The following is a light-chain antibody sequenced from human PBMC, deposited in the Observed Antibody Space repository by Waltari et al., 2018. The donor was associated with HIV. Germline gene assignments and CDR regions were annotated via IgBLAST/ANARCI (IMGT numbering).Light chain of an antibody. CDR2: QDS. CDR1: KLGDKY. Sequence: SYELTQPPSVSVSPGQTASITCPGDKLGDKYACWYQQKPGQSPVVVIYQDSKRPSGIPERFSGSNSGNTATVTISGTQAMDEADYYCQAWDSSTVVFGGGTKLTVL. J-gene: IGLJ2*01. CDR3: QAWDSSTVV. V-gene: IGLV3-1*01.